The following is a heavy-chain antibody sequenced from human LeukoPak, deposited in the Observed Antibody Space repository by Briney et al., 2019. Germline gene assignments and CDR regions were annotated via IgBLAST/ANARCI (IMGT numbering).Heavy chain of an antibody. V-gene: IGHV1-18*01. Sequence: ASVKVSCKASGYTFTSYGISWVRQAPGQGLEWMGWISACNGNTNYAQKFQGRFTMTTDTSTTTAYMELRSLRSDDTAVYYCARGGKYYYDSSGSFYYYYMDVWGKGTTVTISS. CDR2: ISACNGNT. J-gene: IGHJ6*03. D-gene: IGHD3-22*01. CDR1: GYTFTSYG. CDR3: ARGGKYYYDSSGSFYYYYMDV.